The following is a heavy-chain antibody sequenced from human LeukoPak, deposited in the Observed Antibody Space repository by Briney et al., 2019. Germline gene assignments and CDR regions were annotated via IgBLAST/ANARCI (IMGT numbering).Heavy chain of an antibody. D-gene: IGHD6-13*01. J-gene: IGHJ4*02. CDR1: GFTFSSYS. CDR3: AKCPTGYSKTFDS. Sequence: GGSLRLSCAASGFTFSSYSMNWVRQAPGKGLGWVSSISSSSSYIYYADSVKGRFTISRDNAKNSLYLQMNSLRAEDTAVYYCAKCPTGYSKTFDSWGQGTLVTASS. CDR2: ISSSSSYI. V-gene: IGHV3-21*01.